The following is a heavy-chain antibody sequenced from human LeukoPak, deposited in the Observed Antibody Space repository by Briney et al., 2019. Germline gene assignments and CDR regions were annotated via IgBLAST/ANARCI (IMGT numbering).Heavy chain of an antibody. CDR2: INHSGST. Sequence: PSETLSLTCAVYGGSFSGYYWSWIRQPPGKGLEWIGEINHSGSTNYNPSLKSRVTISVDTSKNQFSLKLSSVTAADTAVYYCARGNSSRQVYYYYYGMDVWGQGTTVTVSS. V-gene: IGHV4-34*01. CDR3: ARGNSSRQVYYYYYGMDV. D-gene: IGHD6-13*01. J-gene: IGHJ6*02. CDR1: GGSFSGYY.